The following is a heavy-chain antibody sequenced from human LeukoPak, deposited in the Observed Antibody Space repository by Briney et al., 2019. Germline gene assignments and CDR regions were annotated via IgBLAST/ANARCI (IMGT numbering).Heavy chain of an antibody. Sequence: GGSLRLSCAASGFTFSSYGMHWVRQAPGKGLEWVAFIRYDGSNKYYTDSVKGQFTISRDNSKNTLYLQMNSLRAEDTAVYYCAKDRYGSGNDHFDYWGQGTLVTVSS. CDR2: IRYDGSNK. J-gene: IGHJ4*02. D-gene: IGHD3-10*01. V-gene: IGHV3-30*02. CDR1: GFTFSSYG. CDR3: AKDRYGSGNDHFDY.